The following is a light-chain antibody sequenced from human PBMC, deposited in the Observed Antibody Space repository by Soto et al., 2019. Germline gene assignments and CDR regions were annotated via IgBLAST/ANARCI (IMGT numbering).Light chain of an antibody. J-gene: IGKJ1*01. V-gene: IGKV1-5*03. CDR2: KAT. CDR3: QQYNTDYAWT. CDR1: QSFGSW. Sequence: DIQMTQSPSTLSASVEDRVTITCRASQSFGSWLAWYQQKPGKAPKLLIYKATTLKSGVPSRFNGSGSGTEFALTISSRQPYEFATYCCQQYNTDYAWTFGQGTKVQGK.